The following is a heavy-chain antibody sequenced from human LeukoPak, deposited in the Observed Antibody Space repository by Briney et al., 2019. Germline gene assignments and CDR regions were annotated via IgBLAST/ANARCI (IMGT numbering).Heavy chain of an antibody. V-gene: IGHV3-30*18. D-gene: IGHD3-22*01. CDR1: GFTFSSYG. J-gene: IGHJ4*02. Sequence: GGSLRLSCAASGFTFSSYGMPWVRQAPGKGLEWVAVISRDGSNKYYADSVKGRFTISRDNSKNTLYLQMNSLRAEDTAVYYCAKVGQYYYDSSGFDYWGQGTLVTVSS. CDR2: ISRDGSNK. CDR3: AKVGQYYYDSSGFDY.